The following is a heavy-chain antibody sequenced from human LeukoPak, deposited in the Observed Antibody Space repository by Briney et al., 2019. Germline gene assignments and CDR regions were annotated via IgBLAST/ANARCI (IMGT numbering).Heavy chain of an antibody. V-gene: IGHV3-30-3*01. J-gene: IGHJ5*02. Sequence: GGSLRLSCAASGFTFSSYAMSWVRQAPGKGLEWVAVISYDGSNKYYADSVKGRFTISRDNSKNTLYLQMNSLRAEDTAVYYCARDITVGDIVVVPASPGFDPWGQGTLVTVSS. CDR1: GFTFSSYA. CDR2: ISYDGSNK. CDR3: ARDITVGDIVVVPASPGFDP. D-gene: IGHD2-2*01.